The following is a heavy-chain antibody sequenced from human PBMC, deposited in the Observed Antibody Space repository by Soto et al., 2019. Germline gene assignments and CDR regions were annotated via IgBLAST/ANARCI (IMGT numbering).Heavy chain of an antibody. J-gene: IGHJ6*03. CDR3: ARQPRRDEGRFYYYYYMDV. CDR2: VYIGGST. Sequence: DVHLMESGGGLVQPGGSLRLSCAASGFSVSDYYMTWVRQAPGEGLDWVAVVYIGGSTYYADAVRGRFTISRDTSKNTVSLQMNSLRAEVTAVYYCARQPRRDEGRFYYYYYMDVWGNGATVTVSS. V-gene: IGHV3-66*04. CDR1: GFSVSDYY.